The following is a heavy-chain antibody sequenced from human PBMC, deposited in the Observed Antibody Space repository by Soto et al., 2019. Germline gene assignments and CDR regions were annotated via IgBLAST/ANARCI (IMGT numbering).Heavy chain of an antibody. CDR1: GGSISSYY. D-gene: IGHD3-22*01. CDR3: ARGTYYYDSSGYYPNWYFDL. Sequence: QVQLQESGPGLVKPSETLSLTCTVSGGSISSYYWSWIRQPPGKGLEWIGYIYYSGSTNYNPSLKIPVTLPVDPSKTQFSLKLSSVTAADTAVYYCARGTYYYDSSGYYPNWYFDLWGRGTLVTVSS. CDR2: IYYSGST. V-gene: IGHV4-59*01. J-gene: IGHJ2*01.